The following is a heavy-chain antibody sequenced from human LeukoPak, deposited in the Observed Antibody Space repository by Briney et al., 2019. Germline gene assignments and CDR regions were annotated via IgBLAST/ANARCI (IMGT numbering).Heavy chain of an antibody. Sequence: SETLSLTCTVSGGSIGSYYWSWIRQPAGKGLEWIGRIQASGSTIYNPSLKSRVTMSVDTSKNQFSLKVTSVTAADTAVYYCARDMAVAPYNWFDPWGQATLVTVSS. J-gene: IGHJ5*02. V-gene: IGHV4-4*07. CDR1: GGSIGSYY. CDR2: IQASGST. D-gene: IGHD6-19*01. CDR3: ARDMAVAPYNWFDP.